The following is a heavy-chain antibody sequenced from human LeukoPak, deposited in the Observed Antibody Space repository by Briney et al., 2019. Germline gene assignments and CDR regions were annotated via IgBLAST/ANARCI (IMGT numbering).Heavy chain of an antibody. CDR2: IYYSGST. CDR3: ARPSVDY. Sequence: SETLSLTCTVSGGSISSYYWSWIRQPPGKGLEWIGYIYYSGSTNYNPSLKSRVTISVDTSKNQFSLKLSSVTAADTAVYYCARPSVDYWGQGTLVTVSS. CDR1: GGSISSYY. V-gene: IGHV4-59*12. J-gene: IGHJ4*02.